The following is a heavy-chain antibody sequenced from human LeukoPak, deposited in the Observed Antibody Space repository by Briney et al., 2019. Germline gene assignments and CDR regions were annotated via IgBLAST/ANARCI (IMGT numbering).Heavy chain of an antibody. D-gene: IGHD3-3*01. CDR2: IYYSGST. CDR3: ARGHDFWSGYPFDY. V-gene: IGHV4-59*01. CDR1: GGSISSYY. Sequence: SETLSLTCTVSGGSISSYYWSWIRQPPGKGLEWIGYIYYSGSTNYNPSLKSRVPISVDTSKNQFSLKLSSVTAADTAVYYCARGHDFWSGYPFDYWGQGTLVTVSS. J-gene: IGHJ4*02.